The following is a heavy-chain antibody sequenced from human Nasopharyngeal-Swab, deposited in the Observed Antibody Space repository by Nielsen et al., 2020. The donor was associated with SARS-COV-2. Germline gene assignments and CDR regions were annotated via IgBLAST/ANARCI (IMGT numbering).Heavy chain of an antibody. CDR3: ARGRWDIVVVVAAPLLDY. V-gene: IGHV3-21*01. Sequence: ETLSLTCAASGFTFSSYSMNWVRQAPGKGLEWVSSISSSSSYIYYADSVKGRFTISRDNAKNSLYLQMNSLRAEDTAVYYCARGRWDIVVVVAAPLLDYWGQGTLVTVSS. CDR1: GFTFSSYS. D-gene: IGHD2-15*01. CDR2: ISSSSSYI. J-gene: IGHJ4*02.